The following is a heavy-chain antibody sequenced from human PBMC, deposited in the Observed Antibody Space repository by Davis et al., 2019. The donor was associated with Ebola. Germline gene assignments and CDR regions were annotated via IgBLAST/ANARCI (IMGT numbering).Heavy chain of an antibody. V-gene: IGHV3-30*02. CDR1: TVTFGVDA. J-gene: IGHJ4*02. Sequence: PGGSLRLSCAASTVTFGVDAMSWVRQAPGKGLEWVAFLRSDGSDKYYADSVKGRFTISRDNSKNTLYLHLDSLIPDDTAMYYCAKDYDILSAYPYYFDHWGQGTLVTVSS. CDR2: LRSDGSDK. D-gene: IGHD3-9*01. CDR3: AKDYDILSAYPYYFDH.